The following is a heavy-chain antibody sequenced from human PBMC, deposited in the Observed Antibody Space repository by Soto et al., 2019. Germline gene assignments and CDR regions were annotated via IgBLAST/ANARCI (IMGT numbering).Heavy chain of an antibody. CDR3: AREGSSIFGVVTPHWFDP. V-gene: IGHV1-69*06. D-gene: IGHD3-3*02. Sequence: SVKVSCKASGGAFSSYSISWVLEAPRQGREWMGGIIPIFGTANYAQKFQGRVTITADKSTSTAYMELSSLRSEDTAVYYCAREGSSIFGVVTPHWFDPWGQGTLVTVSS. CDR2: IIPIFGTA. J-gene: IGHJ5*02. CDR1: GGAFSSYS.